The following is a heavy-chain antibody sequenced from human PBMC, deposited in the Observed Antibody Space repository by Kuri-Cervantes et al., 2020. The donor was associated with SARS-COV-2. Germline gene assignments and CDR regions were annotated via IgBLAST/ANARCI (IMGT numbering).Heavy chain of an antibody. CDR3: AKDHRRGYSYGYGDY. CDR2: ISGSGGST. CDR1: GFTFSSYA. Sequence: GESLKISCAASGFTFSSYAMSWVRQAPGKGLEWVSAISGSGGSTYYADSVKGRFTISRDNSKNTLYLQMNSLRAEDTAVYYCAKDHRRGYSYGYGDYWGQGTLVTVSS. D-gene: IGHD5-18*01. V-gene: IGHV3-23*01. J-gene: IGHJ4*02.